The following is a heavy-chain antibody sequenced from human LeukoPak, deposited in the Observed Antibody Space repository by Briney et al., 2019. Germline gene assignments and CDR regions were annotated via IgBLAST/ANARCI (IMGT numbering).Heavy chain of an antibody. V-gene: IGHV3-15*01. J-gene: IGHJ3*02. CDR1: GFTFSNAW. Sequence: GGSLRLSCAASGFTFSNAWMSWVRQAPGKGLEWVGRIKSKTDGGTTDYAAPVKGRFTISRDDSKNTLYLQMNSLKTEDTAVYYCARESDSDGFGAFDIWGQGTMVTVSS. CDR2: IKSKTDGGTT. CDR3: ARESDSDGFGAFDI. D-gene: IGHD3-22*01.